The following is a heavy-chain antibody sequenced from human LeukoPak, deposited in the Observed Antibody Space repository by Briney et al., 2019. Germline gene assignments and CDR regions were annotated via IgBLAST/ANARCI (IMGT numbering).Heavy chain of an antibody. D-gene: IGHD6-25*01. Sequence: PGGSLRLSCAASGFTFSSYSMNWVRQAPEKGLEWVSTISGSGGSTYYADSVKGRFTISRDNSKNTLYLQMNSLRAEDTAVYYCAKAGGSGWTYPFHYWGQGTLVTVSS. V-gene: IGHV3-23*01. CDR3: AKAGGSGWTYPFHY. CDR1: GFTFSSYS. CDR2: ISGSGGST. J-gene: IGHJ4*02.